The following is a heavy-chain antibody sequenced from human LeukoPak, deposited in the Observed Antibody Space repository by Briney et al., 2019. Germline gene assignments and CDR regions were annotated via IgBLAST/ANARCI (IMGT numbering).Heavy chain of an antibody. Sequence: GASVKVSCKASGYTFTSYYMHWVRQAPGQGLEWMRIINPSGGSTSYAQKFQGRVTMTRDTSTSTVYMELSSLRSEDTAVYYCARDTTVTNYYYYGMDVWGQGTTVTVSS. D-gene: IGHD4-17*01. CDR1: GYTFTSYY. V-gene: IGHV1-46*01. J-gene: IGHJ6*02. CDR2: INPSGGST. CDR3: ARDTTVTNYYYYGMDV.